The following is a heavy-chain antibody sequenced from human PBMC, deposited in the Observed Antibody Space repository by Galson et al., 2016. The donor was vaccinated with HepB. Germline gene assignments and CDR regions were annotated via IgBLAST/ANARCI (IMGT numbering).Heavy chain of an antibody. CDR3: ANVPGIAPAAESPYYYYYNMDV. J-gene: IGHJ6*02. CDR1: DFTFSSYG. Sequence: SLRLSCAGSDFTFSSYGMHWVRQAPGQGLEWVAGIPYDGDNKYYADYVKGRLTISRDNSKNTLYLQMNSLRTEDTAVYYCANVPGIAPAAESPYYYYYNMDVWGRGTTVTVSS. CDR2: IPYDGDNK. V-gene: IGHV3-30*18. D-gene: IGHD6-13*01.